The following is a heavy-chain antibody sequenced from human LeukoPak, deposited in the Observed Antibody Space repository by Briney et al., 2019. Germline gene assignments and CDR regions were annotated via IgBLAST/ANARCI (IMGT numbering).Heavy chain of an antibody. V-gene: IGHV1-3*03. CDR3: ARESSLWFGEGNYMDV. D-gene: IGHD3-10*01. CDR2: INAGNGNT. J-gene: IGHJ6*03. CDR1: GYTFTSYA. Sequence: ASVKVSCKASGYTFTSYAMHWVRQAPGQRLEWMGWINAGNGNTKYSQEFQGRVTITRDTSASTAYMELSSLRSEDMAVYYCARESSLWFGEGNYMDVWGKGTTVTVSS.